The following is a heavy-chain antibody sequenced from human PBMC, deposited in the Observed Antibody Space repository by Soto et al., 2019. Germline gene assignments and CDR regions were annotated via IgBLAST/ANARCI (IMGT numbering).Heavy chain of an antibody. D-gene: IGHD3-3*01. J-gene: IGHJ4*02. V-gene: IGHV3-23*01. CDR3: AKGMAHTVFGVDTLFDS. CDR2: ISGSASAT. Sequence: GGSLRLSCATSGFSFSNYAMSWVRQAPGKGLEWVSLISGSASATHYADSVKGRFTISRDNSKRTVYLQLNSLRAEDTAVYYCAKGMAHTVFGVDTLFDSWGRGTMVPVXS. CDR1: GFSFSNYA.